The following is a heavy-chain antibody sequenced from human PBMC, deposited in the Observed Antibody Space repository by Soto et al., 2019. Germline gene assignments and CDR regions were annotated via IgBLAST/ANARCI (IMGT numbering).Heavy chain of an antibody. V-gene: IGHV1-69*13. CDR2: IIPIFGTA. Sequence: SVKVSCKASGGTFSSYAISWVRQAPGQGLEWMGGIIPIFGTANYAQKFQGRVTITADESTSTAYMELSSLRSEDTAVYYCARGDYDFWSGYPLGYYYYGMDVWGQGTTVTVSS. D-gene: IGHD3-3*01. J-gene: IGHJ6*02. CDR1: GGTFSSYA. CDR3: ARGDYDFWSGYPLGYYYYGMDV.